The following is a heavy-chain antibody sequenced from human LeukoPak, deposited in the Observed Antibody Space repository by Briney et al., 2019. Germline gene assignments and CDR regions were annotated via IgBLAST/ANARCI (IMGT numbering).Heavy chain of an antibody. V-gene: IGHV1-2*02. D-gene: IGHD6-19*01. J-gene: IGHJ5*02. CDR1: GYTFTCCY. CDR3: ARERGSGWPNWFDP. CDR2: INPNSGGT. Sequence: ASGKVTFNSSGYTFTCCYMHLVRHPPGPGLEWMGWINPNSGGTNYAQKFQGRVTMNRDTSISTAYMELSRLRSDNTAVDYYARERGSGWPNWFDPWGQGILVTVSS.